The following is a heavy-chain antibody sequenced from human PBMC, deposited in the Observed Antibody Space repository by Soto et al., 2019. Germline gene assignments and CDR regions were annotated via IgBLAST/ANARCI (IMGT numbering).Heavy chain of an antibody. CDR2: ISSSSSYI. CDR3: ARDPGIVGATFYYYGMDV. J-gene: IGHJ6*02. Sequence: PGGSLRLSCAASGFTFSSYSMNWVRQAPGKGLEWVSSISSSSSYIYYADSVKGRFTISRDNAKNSLYLQMNSLRAEDTAVYYCARDPGIVGATFYYYGMDVWGQGTTVTVSS. CDR1: GFTFSSYS. D-gene: IGHD1-26*01. V-gene: IGHV3-21*01.